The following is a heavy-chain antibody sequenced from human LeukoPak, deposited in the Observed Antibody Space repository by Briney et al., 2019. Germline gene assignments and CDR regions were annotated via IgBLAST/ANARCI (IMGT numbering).Heavy chain of an antibody. CDR3: ARNRVGATHWDAFDI. J-gene: IGHJ3*02. V-gene: IGHV1-2*02. D-gene: IGHD1-26*01. CDR1: VYTFTGYY. CDR2: INPNSGGT. Sequence: GASVNVSCKASVYTFTGYYMHWVRQAPEQGLEWMGWINPNSGGTNYAQKFQGRVTMTRDTSISTAYMELSRLRSDDTAVYYCARNRVGATHWDAFDIWGQGTMVTVSS.